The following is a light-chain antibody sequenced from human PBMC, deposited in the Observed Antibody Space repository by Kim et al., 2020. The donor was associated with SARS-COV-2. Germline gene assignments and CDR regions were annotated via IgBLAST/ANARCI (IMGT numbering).Light chain of an antibody. V-gene: IGKV3-11*01. CDR1: QNVYTF. J-gene: IGKJ5*01. Sequence: LSPGDRATLSCRASQNVYTFFAWYQQKPGQSPRLLIYDASTRATGIPARFGGSGSGTDFTLTISSLEPEDFAVYFCQQRSDWPITFGQGTRLEIK. CDR2: DAS. CDR3: QQRSDWPIT.